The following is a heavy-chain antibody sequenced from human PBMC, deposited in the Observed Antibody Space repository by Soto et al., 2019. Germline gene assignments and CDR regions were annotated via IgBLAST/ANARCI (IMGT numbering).Heavy chain of an antibody. CDR2: ISTSGATR. CDR3: ARFFGSGFAY. V-gene: IGHV3-48*02. D-gene: IGHD6-19*01. CDR1: GFTFTNYA. Sequence: PGGSLRLSCAASGFTFTNYAMSWVRQAPGKGLEWVAHISTSGATRYYADSVKGRFTISRDNAKTSLYLQMDSLRNEDTAVYYCARFFGSGFAYWGQGTLVTVSS. J-gene: IGHJ4*02.